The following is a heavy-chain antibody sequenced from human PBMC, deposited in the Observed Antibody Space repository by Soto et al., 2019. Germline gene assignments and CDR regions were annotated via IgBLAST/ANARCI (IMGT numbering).Heavy chain of an antibody. Sequence: QEQLVQSGAEVKKPGASVKVSCKASGYTFSGYYIHCLRQAPGQGLDLMGWINPNSVGTNYAQKVQGRVTVTRYTPTSTAYMELSRLTSDDTAVYYCARSLTEGDGTITGCYTRPWYGMDVWGQGTTVTVSS. J-gene: IGHJ6*02. CDR1: GYTFSGYY. D-gene: IGHD2-2*02. V-gene: IGHV1-2*02. CDR3: ARSLTEGDGTITGCYTRPWYGMDV. CDR2: INPNSVGT.